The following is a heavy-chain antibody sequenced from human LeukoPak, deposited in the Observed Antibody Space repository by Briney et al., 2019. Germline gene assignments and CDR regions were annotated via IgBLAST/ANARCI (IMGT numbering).Heavy chain of an antibody. CDR2: IYPDDSDT. CDR3: VRSFGY. Sequence: GESLKISCKASGYNFTNYWIGWVRQMSGKGLEWMGFIYPDDSDTTYSPSFRGQVTISADRSSSTAYLLWSSLEASDTAIYHCVRSFGYWGQGTLVTVSS. V-gene: IGHV5-51*01. J-gene: IGHJ4*02. CDR1: GYNFTNYW. D-gene: IGHD3-10*01.